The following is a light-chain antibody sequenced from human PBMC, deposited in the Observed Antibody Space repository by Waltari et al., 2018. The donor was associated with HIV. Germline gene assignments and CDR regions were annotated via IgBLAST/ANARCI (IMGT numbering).Light chain of an antibody. Sequence: TLSLSPGERATLSCRASQSVSSYLAWYQQKPGQAPRLLIYDASNRATGIPARFRGSGSGTDFTLTISSLEPEDFAVYYCQQRSSWPILTFGGGTKVEIK. J-gene: IGKJ4*01. V-gene: IGKV3-11*01. CDR2: DAS. CDR1: QSVSSY. CDR3: QQRSSWPILT.